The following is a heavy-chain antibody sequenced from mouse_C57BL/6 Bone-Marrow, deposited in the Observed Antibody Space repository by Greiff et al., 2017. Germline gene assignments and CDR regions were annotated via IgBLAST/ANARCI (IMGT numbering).Heavy chain of an antibody. Sequence: QVQLQQPGAELVKPGASVKMSCKASGYTFTSYWITWVKQRPGQGLEWIGDIYPGSGSTNYNEKFKSTATLTVDTSYSTAYMQLSSLTSEDSAVXYCDTTLLVPHWYFDVGGTGTTVTGSS. D-gene: IGHD1-1*01. CDR1: GYTFTSYW. J-gene: IGHJ1*03. V-gene: IGHV1-55*01. CDR2: IYPGSGST. CDR3: DTTLLVPHWYFDV.